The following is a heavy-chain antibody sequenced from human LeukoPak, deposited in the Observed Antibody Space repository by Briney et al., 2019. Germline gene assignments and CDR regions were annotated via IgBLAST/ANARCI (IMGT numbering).Heavy chain of an antibody. J-gene: IGHJ2*01. Sequence: SETLSLTCTVSGDSISSYYWSWIRQPPGKGLEWIGYIYYSGSTNYNPSLKSRVTISVDTSKNQFSLKLSSVTAADTAVYYCARDIVGATYWYFDLWGRGTLVTVSS. CDR3: ARDIVGATYWYFDL. CDR2: IYYSGST. V-gene: IGHV4-59*01. D-gene: IGHD1-26*01. CDR1: GDSISSYY.